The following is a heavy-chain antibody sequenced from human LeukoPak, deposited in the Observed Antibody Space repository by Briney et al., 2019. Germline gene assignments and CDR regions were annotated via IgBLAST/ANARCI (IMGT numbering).Heavy chain of an antibody. V-gene: IGHV4-34*01. J-gene: IGHJ4*02. CDR2: INHSGST. CDR1: GGSFSGYY. Sequence: KPSETLSLTCAVYGGSFSGYYWSWIRQPPGKGLEWIGEINHSGSTNYNPSLKSRVTISVDTSKNQFSLKLSSVTAAGTAVYYCARGRGGSYHRDNYFDYWGQGTLVTVSS. CDR3: ARGRGGSYHRDNYFDY. D-gene: IGHD1-26*01.